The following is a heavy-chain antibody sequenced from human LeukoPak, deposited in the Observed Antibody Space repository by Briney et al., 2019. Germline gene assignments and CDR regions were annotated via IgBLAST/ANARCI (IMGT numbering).Heavy chain of an antibody. J-gene: IGHJ4*02. V-gene: IGHV1-69*02. D-gene: IGHD5-24*01. CDR2: IIPILGIA. Sequence: ASVKVSCKASGGTFSSYTISWVRQAPGQGREWMGRIIPILGIANYAQKFQGRVTITADKSTSTAYMELSSLRSEDTAVYYCARSEEMATIDYWGQGTLVTVSS. CDR1: GGTFSSYT. CDR3: ARSEEMATIDY.